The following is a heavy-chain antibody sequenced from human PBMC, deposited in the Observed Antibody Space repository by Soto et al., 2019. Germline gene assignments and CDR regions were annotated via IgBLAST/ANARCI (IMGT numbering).Heavy chain of an antibody. CDR3: AYRYGSPYDDSGPSNWFDP. Sequence: SGPTLVNPTQTLTLTCTFSGFSLSATGVGVGWIRQPPGKALEWLALIYWNDDKRFSPSLKTRLTITKDTSKNQVDLTMTNMDPVDTGTYYCAYRYGSPYDDSGPSNWFDPLGQGTQVTVSS. CDR2: IYWNDDK. J-gene: IGHJ5*02. CDR1: GFSLSATGVG. D-gene: IGHD5-12*01. V-gene: IGHV2-5*01.